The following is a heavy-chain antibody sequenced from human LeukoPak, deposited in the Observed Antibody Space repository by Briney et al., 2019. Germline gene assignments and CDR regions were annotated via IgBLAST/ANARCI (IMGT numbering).Heavy chain of an antibody. CDR3: AKGPTDYGDCYFDY. J-gene: IGHJ4*02. CDR2: ISGSGGST. CDR1: GFTFSSYA. D-gene: IGHD4-17*01. Sequence: GGSLRLSCAASGFTFSSYAMSWFRQAPGKGLEGVSAISGSGGSTYYADSVKGRFTISRDNSKNTLYLQMNSLRAEDTAVYYCAKGPTDYGDCYFDYWGQGTLVTVSS. V-gene: IGHV3-23*01.